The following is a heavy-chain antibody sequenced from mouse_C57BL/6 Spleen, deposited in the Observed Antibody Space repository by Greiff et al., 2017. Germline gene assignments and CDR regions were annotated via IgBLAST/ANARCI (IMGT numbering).Heavy chain of an antibody. D-gene: IGHD1-1*01. Sequence: EVKLVESGGGLVKPGGSLKLSCAASGFTFSSYAMSWVRQTPEKRLEWVATISDGGSYTYYPDNVKGRFTISRDNAKNNLYLQMSHLKSEDTAMYYCAREERSSPFDYWGQGTTLTVSS. CDR2: ISDGGSYT. J-gene: IGHJ2*01. V-gene: IGHV5-4*01. CDR3: AREERSSPFDY. CDR1: GFTFSSYA.